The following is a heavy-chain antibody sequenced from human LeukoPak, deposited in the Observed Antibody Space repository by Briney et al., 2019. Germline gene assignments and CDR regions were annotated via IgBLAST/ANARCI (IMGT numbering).Heavy chain of an antibody. CDR1: GVTAIGNC. Sequence: HPGGSLRLSCAASGVTAIGNCMSWFRQAPGRGLEWVSVIYSGGSTYYADSVKGRFTISRDNSKNTLYLQMNSLRAEDTAVYYCARVVVATTIQLDWGQGTLVTVSS. CDR3: ARVVVATTIQLD. J-gene: IGHJ4*02. D-gene: IGHD5-12*01. CDR2: IYSGGST. V-gene: IGHV3-53*01.